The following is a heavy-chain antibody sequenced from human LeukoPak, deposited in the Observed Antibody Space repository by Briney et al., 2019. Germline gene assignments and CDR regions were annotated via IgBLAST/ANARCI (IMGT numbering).Heavy chain of an antibody. CDR2: IYYSGST. J-gene: IGHJ6*02. Sequence: SETLSLTCTVSGGSISSYYWSRIRQPPGKGLEWIGYIYYSGSTNYNPSLKSRVTISVDTSKNQFSLKLSSVTAADTAVYYCARGPIFGAVTRYYYYGMDVWGQGTTVTVSS. CDR3: ARGPIFGAVTRYYYYGMDV. CDR1: GGSISSYY. V-gene: IGHV4-59*01. D-gene: IGHD3-3*01.